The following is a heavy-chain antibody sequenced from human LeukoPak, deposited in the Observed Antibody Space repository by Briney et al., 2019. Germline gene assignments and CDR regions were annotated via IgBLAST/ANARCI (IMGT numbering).Heavy chain of an antibody. CDR2: IYYSGST. Sequence: PSETLSLTCTVSGGSISNYYWSWIRQPPGKGLEWIGYIYYSGSTNYNPSLKSRVTISVDTSKSQFSLKLSSVTAADTAVYYCARGLIAVAGRFDYWGQGTLVTVSS. CDR1: GGSISNYY. V-gene: IGHV4-59*01. CDR3: ARGLIAVAGRFDY. D-gene: IGHD6-19*01. J-gene: IGHJ4*02.